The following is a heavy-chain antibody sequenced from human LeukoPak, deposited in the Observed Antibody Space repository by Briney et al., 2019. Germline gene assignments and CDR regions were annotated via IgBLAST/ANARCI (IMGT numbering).Heavy chain of an antibody. J-gene: IGHJ4*02. CDR1: GYTFTSYA. V-gene: IGHV7-4-1*02. CDR3: ARGYTKDMTSVTHFDY. D-gene: IGHD4-17*01. Sequence: ASVKVSCKASGYTFTSYAMNWVRQAPGQGLEWMGWIHPSTGNPTYAQGFTGRFVFSLDTSVSTAYLETSSLKAEDTAVYYCARGYTKDMTSVTHFDYWGQGTPVTVSS. CDR2: IHPSTGNP.